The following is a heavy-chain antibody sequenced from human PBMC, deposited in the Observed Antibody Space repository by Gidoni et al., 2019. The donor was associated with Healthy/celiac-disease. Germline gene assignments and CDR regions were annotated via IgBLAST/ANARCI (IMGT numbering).Heavy chain of an antibody. CDR1: GFTFSSYS. CDR3: AREEYYYDSGSNWFDP. Sequence: EVQLVESGGGLVKPGGYLRLSCAASGFTFSSYSMNWVRQAPGKGLEWVSSISSSSSYIYYADSVKGRFTISRDNAKNSLYLQMNSLRAEDTAVYYCAREEYYYDSGSNWFDPWGQGTLVTVSS. CDR2: ISSSSSYI. J-gene: IGHJ5*02. V-gene: IGHV3-21*01. D-gene: IGHD3-22*01.